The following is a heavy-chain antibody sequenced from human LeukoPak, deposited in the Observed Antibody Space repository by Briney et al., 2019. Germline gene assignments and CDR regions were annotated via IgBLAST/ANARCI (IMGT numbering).Heavy chain of an antibody. V-gene: IGHV3-30*18. CDR2: ISFDGSKT. D-gene: IGHD6-13*01. CDR1: AFTFSGYG. J-gene: IGHJ2*01. Sequence: GGSLRLSCAASAFTFSGYGLHWVRQAPGKGLEWVAVISFDGSKTQYADSVKGRFTISRDTFRSTLSLQMHSLGPEDTAVYYCAKDHVDSSSWSQYFDLWGRGTPVTVSS. CDR3: AKDHVDSSSWSQYFDL.